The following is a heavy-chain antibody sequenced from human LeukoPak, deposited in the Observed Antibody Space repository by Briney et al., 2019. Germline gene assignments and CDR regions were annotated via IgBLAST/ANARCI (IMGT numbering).Heavy chain of an antibody. J-gene: IGHJ6*02. V-gene: IGHV3-30*02. CDR1: GFTFSSYG. Sequence: GGSLTLSCAASGFTFSSYGMHWVRQAPGKGLEWVAFIRYDGSNKYYADSVKGRFTISRDNSKNTLYLQMNSLRAEDTAVYYCAKDGYYGSGSYFYYYYYGMDVWGQGTTVTVSS. CDR2: IRYDGSNK. CDR3: AKDGYYGSGSYFYYYYYGMDV. D-gene: IGHD3-10*01.